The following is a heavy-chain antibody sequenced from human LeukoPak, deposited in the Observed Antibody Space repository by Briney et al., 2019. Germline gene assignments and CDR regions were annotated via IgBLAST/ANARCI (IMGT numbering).Heavy chain of an antibody. Sequence: PSETLSLTCTVSGGSISSYYWSWIREPPGKELEWIRYLYYSGSTNYNPSFKSRVSMSVDTSKNQFSLKLNSMTAAATAVYFCAKGRYNDYGFDYWGQGTLVTVSS. D-gene: IGHD4-17*01. V-gene: IGHV4-59*01. CDR1: GGSISSYY. CDR2: LYYSGST. CDR3: AKGRYNDYGFDY. J-gene: IGHJ4*02.